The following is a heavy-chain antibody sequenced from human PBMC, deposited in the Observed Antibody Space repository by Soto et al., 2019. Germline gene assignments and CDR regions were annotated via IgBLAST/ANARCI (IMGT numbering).Heavy chain of an antibody. CDR3: ARFTPTSRPKATVVTPFDY. D-gene: IGHD4-17*01. Sequence: QVQLVQSGAEVKKPGASVKVSCKASGYTFTSYGISWVRQAPGQGLEWMGWISAYNGNTNYAQKLQGRVTMTTDTSTSTAYMELRSLRSDDTAAYYCARFTPTSRPKATVVTPFDYWGQGTLVTVSS. V-gene: IGHV1-18*01. J-gene: IGHJ4*02. CDR2: ISAYNGNT. CDR1: GYTFTSYG.